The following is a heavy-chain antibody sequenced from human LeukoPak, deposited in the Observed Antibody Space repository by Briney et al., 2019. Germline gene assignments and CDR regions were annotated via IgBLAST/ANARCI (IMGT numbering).Heavy chain of an antibody. D-gene: IGHD2-15*01. J-gene: IGHJ4*02. CDR1: GGSISNYY. V-gene: IGHV4-34*01. CDR2: INHSGRT. Sequence: PSETLSLTCTVSGGSISNYYWSWVRQPPGKGLEWIGEINHSGRTNYNPSLKSRVTISVDSSKNQFSLELSSVTAADTAVCYCARGRGVVVRDWFDYWGQGTLVTVSS. CDR3: ARGRGVVVRDWFDY.